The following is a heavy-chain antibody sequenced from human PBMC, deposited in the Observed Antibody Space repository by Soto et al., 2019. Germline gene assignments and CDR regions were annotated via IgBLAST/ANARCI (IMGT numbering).Heavy chain of an antibody. CDR2: ISYDGSNK. J-gene: IGHJ4*02. V-gene: IGHV3-30-3*01. CDR3: ARDLEGAPEGTAMAY. CDR1: GFTFSSYA. D-gene: IGHD5-18*01. Sequence: GGSLRLSCAASGFTFSSYAMHWVRQAPGKGLEWVAVISYDGSNKYYADSVKGRFTISRDNSKNTLYLQMNSLRAEDTAVYYCARDLEGAPEGTAMAYWGQGALVTVSS.